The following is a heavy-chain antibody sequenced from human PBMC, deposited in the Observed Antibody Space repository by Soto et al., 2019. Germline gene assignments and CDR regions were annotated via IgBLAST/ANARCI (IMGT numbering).Heavy chain of an antibody. V-gene: IGHV3-30-3*01. CDR1: GFTFSSYA. CDR2: ISYDGSNK. CDR3: AGGLSWYDSSGPTGAFDI. D-gene: IGHD3-22*01. J-gene: IGHJ3*02. Sequence: PGGSLRLSCAASGFTFSSYAMHWFRQAPGKGLEWVAVISYDGSNKYYADSVKGRFTISRDNSKNTLYLQMNSLRAEDTAVYYCAGGLSWYDSSGPTGAFDIWGKGKMVTVSS.